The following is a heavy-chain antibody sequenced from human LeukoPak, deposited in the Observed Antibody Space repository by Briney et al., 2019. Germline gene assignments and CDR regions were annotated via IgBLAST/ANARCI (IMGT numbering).Heavy chain of an antibody. J-gene: IGHJ4*02. D-gene: IGHD6-6*01. Sequence: GGSLRLSCAASGFTFSDYYMSWIRQAPGKGLEWVSYMSSSSSYTKYADSVKGRFTISRDDSINTLYLQMNSLRAEDTAVYYCARDSSSYYFDYWGRGTLVTVSS. CDR1: GFTFSDYY. CDR2: MSSSSSYT. CDR3: ARDSSSYYFDY. V-gene: IGHV3-11*06.